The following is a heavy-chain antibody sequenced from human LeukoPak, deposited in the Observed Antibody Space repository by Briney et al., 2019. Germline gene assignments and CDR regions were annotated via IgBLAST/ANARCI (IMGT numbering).Heavy chain of an antibody. V-gene: IGHV4-59*01. J-gene: IGHJ4*02. CDR2: IYYGGTT. D-gene: IGHD6-13*01. CDR3: ARGVYIAAAQYAY. Sequence: PSETLSLTCTVSGGSISSYYWSWIRRPPGKGLEWIGYIYYGGTTNYNPSLKSRVTISVDTSKNQFSLKLSSVTAADTAVYYCARGVYIAAAQYAYWGQGTLVTVSS. CDR1: GGSISSYY.